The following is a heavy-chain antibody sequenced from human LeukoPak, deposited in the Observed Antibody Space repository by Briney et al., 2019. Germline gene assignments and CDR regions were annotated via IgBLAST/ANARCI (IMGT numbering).Heavy chain of an antibody. V-gene: IGHV3-30-3*01. J-gene: IGHJ4*02. CDR3: ARSPPIASQQLDY. Sequence: GRSLRLSCAASGFTFSTYAMHWVRQAPGKGLEWVAVISYDESNKYYADSVKGRFTISRDNSKNTLYLQMNSLRSDDTAVYYCARSPPIASQQLDYWGQGTLVTVSS. CDR1: GFTFSTYA. CDR2: ISYDESNK. D-gene: IGHD2-21*01.